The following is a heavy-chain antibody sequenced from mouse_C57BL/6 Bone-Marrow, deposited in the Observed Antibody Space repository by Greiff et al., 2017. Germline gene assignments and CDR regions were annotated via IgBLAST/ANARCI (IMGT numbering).Heavy chain of an antibody. CDR1: GYTFTDYN. J-gene: IGHJ4*01. Sequence: VQLQQSGPELVKPGASVKIPCKASGYTFTDYNMDWVKQSHGKSLEWIGAINPNNGGTIYNQKFKGKATLTVDKSSSTAYMELRSLTSEDTAVYYSARSLRRTPYYAMDYGGQGTSVTVSS. CDR3: ARSLRRTPYYAMDY. V-gene: IGHV1-18*01. CDR2: INPNNGGT. D-gene: IGHD3-2*02.